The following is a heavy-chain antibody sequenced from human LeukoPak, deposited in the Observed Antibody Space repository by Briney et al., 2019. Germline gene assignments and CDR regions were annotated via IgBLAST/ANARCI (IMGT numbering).Heavy chain of an antibody. V-gene: IGHV4-59*08. CDR2: IYYSGST. CDR1: GGSISSYY. D-gene: IGHD6-13*01. Sequence: PSETLSLTCTVSGGSISSYYWSWIRQPPGKGLEWIGYIYYSGSTNYNPSLKSRVTISVDTSKNQLSLRLSSVTAADTAVYYCATPFATGFSSTWPSYWGQGTLVTVSS. CDR3: ATPFATGFSSTWPSY. J-gene: IGHJ4*02.